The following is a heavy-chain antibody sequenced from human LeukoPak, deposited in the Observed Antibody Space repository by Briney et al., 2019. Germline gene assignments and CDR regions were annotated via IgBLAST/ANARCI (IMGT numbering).Heavy chain of an antibody. CDR1: GFTFSSYA. CDR3: AKAEGYDILTGLDY. Sequence: GVSLRLSCATSGFTFSSYAMSWVRQAPGKGLEWVSGIGASGGSTYYADSVKGRFTISRDNSKNTLYLQMNSLRTEDTAVYYCAKAEGYDILTGLDYWGQGTLVTVSS. D-gene: IGHD3-9*01. V-gene: IGHV3-23*01. CDR2: IGASGGST. J-gene: IGHJ4*02.